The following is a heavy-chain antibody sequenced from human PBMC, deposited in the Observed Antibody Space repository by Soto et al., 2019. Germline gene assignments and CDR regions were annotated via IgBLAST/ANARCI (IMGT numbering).Heavy chain of an antibody. CDR3: AAEWDNWNKGGIYYYYGMDV. CDR2: IVVGSGNT. CDR1: GFTFTSSA. V-gene: IGHV1-58*01. D-gene: IGHD1-20*01. Sequence: QMQLVQSGPEVKKPGTSVKVSCKASGFTFTSSAVQWVRQARGQRLEWIGWIVVGSGNTNYAQKFQERVTITRDMSTSTAYMELSSLRSEDTAVYYCAAEWDNWNKGGIYYYYGMDVWGQGTTVTVSS. J-gene: IGHJ6*02.